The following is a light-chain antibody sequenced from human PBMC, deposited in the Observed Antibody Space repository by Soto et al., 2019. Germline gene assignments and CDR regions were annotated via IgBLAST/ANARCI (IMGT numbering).Light chain of an antibody. CDR1: SSDVGGYNY. CDR2: DVS. Sequence: QSALTQPASVSGSPGQSITISCTGTSSDVGGYNYVSWYQQHPGKAPKLLIYDVSNRPSGASNRFSGSKSGNTASLTISGLQAEDEADYYCCSYTGSTTLPYVFGTGTKVTVL. CDR3: CSYTGSTTLPYV. V-gene: IGLV2-14*01. J-gene: IGLJ1*01.